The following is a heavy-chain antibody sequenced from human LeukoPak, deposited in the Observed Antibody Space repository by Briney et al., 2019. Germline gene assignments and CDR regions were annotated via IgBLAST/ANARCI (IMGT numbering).Heavy chain of an antibody. CDR2: ISGSGGST. CDR3: AKDDVMTTVVTPGY. D-gene: IGHD4-23*01. V-gene: IGHV3-23*01. CDR1: GFTFSSYA. Sequence: PGGSLRLSCAASGFTFSSYAMSWVRQAPGKGLKWVSAISGSGGSTYYADSVKGRFTISRDNSKNTLYLQMNSLRAEDTAVYYCAKDDVMTTVVTPGYWGQGTLVTVSS. J-gene: IGHJ4*02.